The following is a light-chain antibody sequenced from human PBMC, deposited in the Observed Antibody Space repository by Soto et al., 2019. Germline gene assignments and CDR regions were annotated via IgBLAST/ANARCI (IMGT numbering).Light chain of an antibody. CDR2: AAS. CDR3: QQSYSPPPTFGHGTTPT. CDR1: QRIGTD. Sequence: DIQMTQSPSSLSASVGDRVTITCRASQRIGTDLNWYQQKPGKAPKILIYAASELQSGVPSRFSGSGSGTDFTLTISNLQPEDFAIYYCQQSYSPPPTFGHGTTPTFGQGTKVEIK. V-gene: IGKV1-39*01. J-gene: IGKJ1*01.